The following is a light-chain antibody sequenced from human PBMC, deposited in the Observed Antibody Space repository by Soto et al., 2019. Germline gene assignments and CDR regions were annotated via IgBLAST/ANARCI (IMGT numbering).Light chain of an antibody. CDR2: NTN. Sequence: QLVLTQPPSASGTPGQRVTISCSGSSSNIGSNAVNWYQQLPGTAPKLLIYNTNQRPSGAPDRFSGSKSGTSASLAISGLQSEDEADDYCATWDDSPRDVVFGGGTKVTVL. CDR1: SSNIGSNA. V-gene: IGLV1-44*01. J-gene: IGLJ2*01. CDR3: ATWDDSPRDVV.